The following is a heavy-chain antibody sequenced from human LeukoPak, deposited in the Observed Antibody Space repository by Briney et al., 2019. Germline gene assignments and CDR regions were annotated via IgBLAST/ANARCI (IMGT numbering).Heavy chain of an antibody. CDR1: GGSVSSGRYY. CDR2: IYYSGST. D-gene: IGHD3-16*01. CDR3: ARGLRRTVTTFGFEDY. Sequence: TASETLSLTCTVSGGSVSSGRYYWSWIRQPPGKGLEWIGYIYYSGSTNYNPSLKCRVTISVDSSKNQFSLKLSSVTAADAAVYYCARGLRRTVTTFGFEDYWGQGTLVTVSS. J-gene: IGHJ4*02. V-gene: IGHV4-61*01.